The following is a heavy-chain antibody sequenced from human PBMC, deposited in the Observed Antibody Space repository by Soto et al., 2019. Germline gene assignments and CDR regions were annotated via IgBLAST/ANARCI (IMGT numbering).Heavy chain of an antibody. CDR1: GFTFFDYA. D-gene: IGHD6-19*01. V-gene: IGHV3-49*03. CDR2: IRSKAYGGTT. CDR3: TRARPGSKNIAVAGTRLGWFDP. Sequence: SLRLSCTASGFTFFDYAIIFFRHSPCKWREWVGFIRSKAYGGTTEYAASVKGRFTISRDDSKSIAYLQMNSLKTEDTAVYYCTRARPGSKNIAVAGTRLGWFDPWGQGTLVTVSS. J-gene: IGHJ5*02.